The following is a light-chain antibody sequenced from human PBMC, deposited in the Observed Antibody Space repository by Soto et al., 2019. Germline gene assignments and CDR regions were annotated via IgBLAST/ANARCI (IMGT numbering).Light chain of an antibody. CDR2: RND. CDR1: SSNIGSNY. CDR3: AAWDDSLSAVV. V-gene: IGLV1-47*01. J-gene: IGLJ2*01. Sequence: QSVLTQPPSASGTPGQRVTISCSGSSSNIGSNYVYWYQQLPGSAPKLLIYRNDQRPSGVPDRFSASKSGTAASLALSGLRSEDEADYHCAAWDDSLSAVVFGGGTKVTVL.